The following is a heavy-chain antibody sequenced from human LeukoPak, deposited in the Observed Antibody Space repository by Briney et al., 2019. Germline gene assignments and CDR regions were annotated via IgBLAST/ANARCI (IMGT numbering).Heavy chain of an antibody. V-gene: IGHV4-39*01. J-gene: IGHJ5*02. D-gene: IGHD6-19*01. CDR1: GGSFSGYY. CDR2: IYYSGST. Sequence: SETLSLTCAVYGGSFSGYYWGWLRQPPGKGLEWLGSIYYSGSTYYNPSLKSRVTISVDTSKNQFSLKLSSVTAADPAVYYRGRHLISSGAFDPWGQGTLVTVSS. CDR3: GRHLISSGAFDP.